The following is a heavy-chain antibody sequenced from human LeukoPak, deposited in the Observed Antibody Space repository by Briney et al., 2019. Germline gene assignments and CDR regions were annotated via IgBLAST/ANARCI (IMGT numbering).Heavy chain of an antibody. CDR2: ISGSGGST. D-gene: IGHD3-22*01. CDR1: GFTFSSYA. Sequence: GGSLRLSCAASGFTFSSYAMSWVRQAPGKGLEWVSAISGSGGSTYYADSVKGRFTISRDNSKNTLYLQMNSLRAEDTAVYYCAKSFSYDSSGYFIYYYYMDVWGKGTTVTVSS. J-gene: IGHJ6*03. CDR3: AKSFSYDSSGYFIYYYYMDV. V-gene: IGHV3-23*01.